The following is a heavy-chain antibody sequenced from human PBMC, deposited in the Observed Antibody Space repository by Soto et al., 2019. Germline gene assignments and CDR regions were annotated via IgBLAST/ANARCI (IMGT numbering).Heavy chain of an antibody. D-gene: IGHD4-17*01. J-gene: IGHJ4*02. CDR3: ADIHSSPEYGDYDDY. V-gene: IGHV2-5*02. CDR1: GFSLSTSGVG. Sequence: QITLKESGPTLVKPTQTLTLTCTFSGFSLSTSGVGVGWIRQPPGKALEWLALIYWDDDKRYSPSLKSRLTITKDTSKNQVVLTMTNMDPVDTATYYCADIHSSPEYGDYDDYWGQGTLVTVSS. CDR2: IYWDDDK.